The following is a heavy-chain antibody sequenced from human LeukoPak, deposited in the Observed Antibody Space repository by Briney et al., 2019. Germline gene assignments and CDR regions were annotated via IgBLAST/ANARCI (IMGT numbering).Heavy chain of an antibody. Sequence: SQTQSLTCTVSGGSISSGGYYWSWIRQHPGKGLEWIGYIYYSGSTYYNPSLKSRVTISVDTSKNQFSLKLSSVTAADTAVYYCARGRPGYGSYFDYWGQGTLVTVSS. CDR3: ARGRPGYGSYFDY. V-gene: IGHV4-31*03. CDR1: GGSISSGGYY. D-gene: IGHD3-9*01. J-gene: IGHJ4*02. CDR2: IYYSGST.